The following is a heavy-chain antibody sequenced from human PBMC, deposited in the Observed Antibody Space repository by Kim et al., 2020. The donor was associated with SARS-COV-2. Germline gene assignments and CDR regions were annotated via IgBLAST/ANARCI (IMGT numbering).Heavy chain of an antibody. J-gene: IGHJ4*02. D-gene: IGHD6-25*01. CDR3: ARVDSSGY. CDR2: GSST. Sequence: GSSTTYADSVKGRFTISSDNAKNTLYLQMNSLRPEDTAVYYCARVDSSGYWGQGTLVTVSS. V-gene: IGHV3-74*01.